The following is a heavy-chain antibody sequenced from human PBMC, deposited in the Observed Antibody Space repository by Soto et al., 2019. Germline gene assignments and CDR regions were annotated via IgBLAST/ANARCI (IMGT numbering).Heavy chain of an antibody. D-gene: IGHD3-22*01. J-gene: IGHJ4*02. V-gene: IGHV3-30*18. CDR1: GFTFGTYG. CDR3: AKDHKDSSQDY. Sequence: WGSLRISCASSGFTFGTYGMHWVRQAPGKGLEWLAVISHDGVNKYYADSVKGRFTISRDNSRNTLFLQMNSLRAEDTALYYCAKDHKDSSQDYWGQGALVTVSS. CDR2: ISHDGVNK.